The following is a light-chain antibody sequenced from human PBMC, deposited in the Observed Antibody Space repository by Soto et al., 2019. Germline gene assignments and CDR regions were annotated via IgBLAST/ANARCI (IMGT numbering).Light chain of an antibody. Sequence: QSVLTQPASVSGSPGQSITISCTGTSSDVGGYDYVSWYQHHPGKAPKLMIYDVSNWPSGVSNRFSGSKSGNTASLTISGLQAEDKADYYCTSYTSSSLYVFGPGTKVTVL. CDR3: TSYTSSSLYV. V-gene: IGLV2-14*03. CDR2: DVS. CDR1: SSDVGGYDY. J-gene: IGLJ1*01.